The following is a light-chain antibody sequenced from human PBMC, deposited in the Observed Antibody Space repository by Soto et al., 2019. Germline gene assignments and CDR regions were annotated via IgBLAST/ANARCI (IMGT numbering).Light chain of an antibody. J-gene: IGKJ4*01. Sequence: EIVMTQSPATVSVSPGERATPSCRASESDSSNLAWYQHKHGQAPRLLIYGASTRATVIPARFSGSGSGTEFTLTISSLQSEDFAVYYCQQFQKWPLTFGGGTNVEIK. V-gene: IGKV3-15*01. CDR1: ESDSSN. CDR2: GAS. CDR3: QQFQKWPLT.